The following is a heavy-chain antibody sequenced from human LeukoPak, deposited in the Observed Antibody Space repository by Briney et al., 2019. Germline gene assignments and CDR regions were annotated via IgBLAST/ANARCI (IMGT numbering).Heavy chain of an antibody. Sequence: ASVKVSCTASGYTFTGYYMHWVRQAPGQGLEWMGWINPNSGGTNYAQTFQGRVTMTRDTSISTAYMELTRLTSNDTAVFYCARARSTRWPYYDYWGQGTLVTVSS. V-gene: IGHV1-2*02. D-gene: IGHD4-23*01. CDR3: ARARSTRWPYYDY. CDR2: INPNSGGT. CDR1: GYTFTGYY. J-gene: IGHJ4*02.